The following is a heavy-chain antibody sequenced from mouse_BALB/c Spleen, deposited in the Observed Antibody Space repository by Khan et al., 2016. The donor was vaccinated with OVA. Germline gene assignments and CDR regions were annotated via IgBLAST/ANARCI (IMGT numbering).Heavy chain of an antibody. Sequence: QVQLQLSGAELAKPGASVKMSCKASGYTFINYWILWVKQRPGQGLEWIGYINPSTGYTEYNQNFKDKATLTADKSSSTAYMQLSSLTSEDSAVYYCARRGLRWDFDYWGKGTTLTVSS. CDR3: ARRGLRWDFDY. V-gene: IGHV1-7*01. D-gene: IGHD1-1*01. CDR1: GYTFINYW. J-gene: IGHJ2*01. CDR2: INPSTGYT.